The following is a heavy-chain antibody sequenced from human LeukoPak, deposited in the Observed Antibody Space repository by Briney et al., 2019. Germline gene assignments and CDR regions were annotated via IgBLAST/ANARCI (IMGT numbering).Heavy chain of an antibody. J-gene: IGHJ4*02. CDR2: IVVGSGNT. CDR1: GFTFTSSA. Sequence: AASVKVSCKASGFTFTSSAMQWVRQARGQRLEWIGWIVVGSGNTNYAQKFQERVTITRDMSTSTAYMELSSLRSEDTAVYYCAADHYYGSGSYYADFDYWGQGTLVTVSS. CDR3: AADHYYGSGSYYADFDY. V-gene: IGHV1-58*02. D-gene: IGHD3-10*01.